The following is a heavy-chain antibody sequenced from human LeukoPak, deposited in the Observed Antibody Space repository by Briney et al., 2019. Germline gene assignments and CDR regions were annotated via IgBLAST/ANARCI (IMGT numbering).Heavy chain of an antibody. Sequence: GGSLRLSCAASGFTVSSNYMSWVRQAPGKGLEWVSVIYSGGSTYYADSVKGRFTISRDNSKNTLYLQMNSLRAEDTAVYYCARDHGYSSGFFDYWGQGTLVTVSS. D-gene: IGHD6-19*01. V-gene: IGHV3-53*01. CDR1: GFTVSSNY. J-gene: IGHJ4*02. CDR2: IYSGGST. CDR3: ARDHGYSSGFFDY.